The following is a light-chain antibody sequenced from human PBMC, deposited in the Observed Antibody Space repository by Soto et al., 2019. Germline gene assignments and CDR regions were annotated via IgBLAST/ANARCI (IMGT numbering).Light chain of an antibody. CDR1: SSNIGNNF. CDR2: DNN. J-gene: IGLJ1*01. Sequence: QSVLMQPPSVSAAPGQTVTISCSGSSSNIGNNFVTWYQQLPGTAPKLLIYDNNKRPSGIPDRFSGSQSGTSATLGITGLQTGDEAVYYCGSWDSSLTYVFGTGTKVTVL. CDR3: GSWDSSLTYV. V-gene: IGLV1-51*01.